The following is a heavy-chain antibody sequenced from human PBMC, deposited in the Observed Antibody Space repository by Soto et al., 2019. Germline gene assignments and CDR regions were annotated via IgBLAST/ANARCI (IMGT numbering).Heavy chain of an antibody. D-gene: IGHD4-17*01. CDR1: GYTFTSYG. Sequence: GASVKVSCKASGYTFTSYGSSWVRQAPGQGLEWMGWISAYNGNTNYAQKLQGRVTMTTDTSTSTAYMELRSLRSDDTAVYYCARDWHMTTVTNFDYWGQGTLVTAPQ. J-gene: IGHJ4*02. V-gene: IGHV1-18*01. CDR3: ARDWHMTTVTNFDY. CDR2: ISAYNGNT.